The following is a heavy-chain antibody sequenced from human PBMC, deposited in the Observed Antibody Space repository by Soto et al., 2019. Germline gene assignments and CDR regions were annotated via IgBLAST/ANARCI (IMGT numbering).Heavy chain of an antibody. D-gene: IGHD1-26*01. Sequence: EVQLVESGGGLVQPGGSLRLSCAASGFTFSDHYMDWVRQAPGKGLEWVGRSRNKANSYSTEYAASVKGRFTISREKSKNSLYLQMNSLKTEDTAVYYCARFSGSYTRGLDYWGQGTLVTVSS. CDR3: ARFSGSYTRGLDY. J-gene: IGHJ4*02. CDR2: SRNKANSYST. V-gene: IGHV3-72*01. CDR1: GFTFSDHY.